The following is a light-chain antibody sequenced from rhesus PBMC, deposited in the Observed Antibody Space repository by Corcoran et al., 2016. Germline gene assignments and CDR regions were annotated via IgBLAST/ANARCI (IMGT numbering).Light chain of an antibody. Sequence: DILMTQSPSSLSASVGDTVTITCRASQGISRWLAWYQQKPGKAPNLLIQKASTLQSGVPSRFSGSGSGTDFTLTISVLQSEDFATYFCQQYDNTPWTFGQGTKVEIK. CDR1: QGISRW. J-gene: IGKJ1*01. CDR3: QQYDNTPWT. V-gene: IGKV1-21*01. CDR2: KAS.